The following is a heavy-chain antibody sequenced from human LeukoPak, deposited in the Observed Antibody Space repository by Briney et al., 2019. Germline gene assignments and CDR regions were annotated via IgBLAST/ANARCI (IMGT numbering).Heavy chain of an antibody. D-gene: IGHD3-16*01. CDR3: TRGMTKYYDNRGSDY. CDR2: VNPNSGAT. V-gene: IGHV1-2*02. Sequence: ASVKVCCKAYGYTFVAHYMHLVRQAPGQGLEWMGWVNPNSGATNYTPKFLARVTMTRDTSINTAYMELSRMRSDDTAVYYCTRGMTKYYDNRGSDYWGQVGLVTVSS. J-gene: IGHJ4*02. CDR1: GYTFVAHY.